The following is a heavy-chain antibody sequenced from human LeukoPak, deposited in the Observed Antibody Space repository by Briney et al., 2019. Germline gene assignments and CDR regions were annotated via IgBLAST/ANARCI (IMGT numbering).Heavy chain of an antibody. CDR3: AKDLKVAPVYVFYGMDV. CDR2: ISGSGGST. J-gene: IGHJ6*02. Sequence: GGSLRLSCAASGFTFSSFAMSWVRQAPGKELEWVSAISGSGGSTYYADSVKGRFTISRDNSKNTLYLQMNSLRAEDTAVYYCAKDLKVAPVYVFYGMDVWGQGTTVTVSS. D-gene: IGHD5-12*01. CDR1: GFTFSSFA. V-gene: IGHV3-23*01.